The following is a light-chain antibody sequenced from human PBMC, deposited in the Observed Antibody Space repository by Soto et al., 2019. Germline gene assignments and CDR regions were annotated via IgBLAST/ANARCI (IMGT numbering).Light chain of an antibody. J-gene: IGKJ5*01. CDR1: QSISSSY. CDR2: GAS. V-gene: IGKV3-20*01. CDR3: QQYGGSPPIT. Sequence: EIVMTQSPDTLSLSPGERATLSCRASQSISSSYLAWYQQKPGQAPRLLIYGASNRASGIPDRFSGSGSGTDFTLTISRLEPEDFAVYYCQQYGGSPPITFGKGTRMEI.